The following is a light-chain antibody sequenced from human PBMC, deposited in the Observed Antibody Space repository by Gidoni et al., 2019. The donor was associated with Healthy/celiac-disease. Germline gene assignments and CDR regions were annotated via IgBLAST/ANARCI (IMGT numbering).Light chain of an antibody. J-gene: IGKJ2*01. CDR2: CAS. CDR1: QSVLYSSNNKNY. Sequence: DIVMTQSPDSLAVSLGERATIICKSSQSVLYSSNNKNYLAWYQQKPGPPPKLLIYCASTRESGVPDRFSGRGSGTDFTLTISSLQAEDVAVYYCQQYYSTPWTFGQGTKLEIK. CDR3: QQYYSTPWT. V-gene: IGKV4-1*01.